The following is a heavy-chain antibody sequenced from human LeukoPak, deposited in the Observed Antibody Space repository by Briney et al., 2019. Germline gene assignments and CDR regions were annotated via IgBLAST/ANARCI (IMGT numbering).Heavy chain of an antibody. D-gene: IGHD5-18*01. CDR1: GFTFSTY. J-gene: IGHJ4*02. Sequence: GGSLRLSCAASGFTFSTYMNWVRQAPGKGLEWVSTVSDSSDVHYSDSVKGRFTISRDNARNSLYLQMSSLRDEDTAVYYCARDGLHTAHFDYWGQGTLVTVSS. CDR3: ARDGLHTAHFDY. V-gene: IGHV3-69-1*01. CDR2: VSDSSDV.